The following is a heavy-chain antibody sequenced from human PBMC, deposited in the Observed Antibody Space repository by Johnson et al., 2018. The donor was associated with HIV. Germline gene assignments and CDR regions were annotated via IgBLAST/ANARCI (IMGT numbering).Heavy chain of an antibody. J-gene: IGHJ3*02. CDR3: ANYAGLGAFDI. V-gene: IGHV3-30*18. D-gene: IGHD4-17*01. Sequence: QMQLVESGGGLVQPGWSLRLSCAASEFNVSSNYMNWVRQAPGKGLEWVAVMSYDGSDKYYADSVKGRFTISRDNSKNTLYLQMNSLRAEDTAVYYCANYAGLGAFDIWGQGTMVTVSS. CDR1: EFNVSSNY. CDR2: MSYDGSDK.